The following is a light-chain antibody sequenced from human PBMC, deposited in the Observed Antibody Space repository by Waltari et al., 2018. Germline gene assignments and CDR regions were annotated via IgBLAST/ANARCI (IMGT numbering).Light chain of an antibody. J-gene: IGKJ4*01. CDR1: QSVSTY. V-gene: IGKV3-20*01. Sequence: VILTQSPATLSLSPGEIATLSCRTSQSVSTYLAWYQLKPGQAPRLLIYGASTRATGIPDRFSGSGSGTYFALTISSLEPEDFAVYYCQSYSNSPLSFGGGTKVEI. CDR2: GAS. CDR3: QSYSNSPLS.